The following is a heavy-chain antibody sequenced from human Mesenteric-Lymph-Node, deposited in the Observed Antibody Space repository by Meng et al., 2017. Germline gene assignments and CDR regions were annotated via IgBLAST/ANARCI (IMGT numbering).Heavy chain of an antibody. Sequence: SETLSLTCTVSGGSISSSSYYWGWIRQPPGKGLEWIGNIYYSGNTYYNPSLKSRVTISVNTSKNQFSLKLRSVTAADTAVYYCARDNELGSSWLDYWGQGTLVTVSS. D-gene: IGHD6-13*01. CDR3: ARDNELGSSWLDY. CDR2: IYYSGNT. CDR1: GGSISSSSYY. J-gene: IGHJ4*02. V-gene: IGHV4-39*07.